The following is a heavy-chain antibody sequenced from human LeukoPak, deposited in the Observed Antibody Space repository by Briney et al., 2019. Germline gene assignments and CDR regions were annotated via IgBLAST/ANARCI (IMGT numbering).Heavy chain of an antibody. CDR1: GFTFSSYG. CDR3: ARVNNGDYGAFYYYGMDV. D-gene: IGHD4-17*01. J-gene: IGHJ6*02. V-gene: IGHV3-33*01. CDR2: IWYDGSNK. Sequence: GGSLRLSCAASGFTFSSYGMHWVRQAPGKGLEGVAVIWYDGSNKYYADSVKGRFTISRDNSKNTLYLQMNSLRAEDTAVYYCARVNNGDYGAFYYYGMDVWGQGTTVTVSS.